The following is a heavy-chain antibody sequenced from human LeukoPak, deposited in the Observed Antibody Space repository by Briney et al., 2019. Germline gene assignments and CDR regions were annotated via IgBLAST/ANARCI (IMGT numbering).Heavy chain of an antibody. CDR3: AKYGSGGNFDY. D-gene: IGHD3-10*01. J-gene: IGHJ4*02. CDR1: GFTFSNYW. V-gene: IGHV3-7*02. Sequence: PGGSLRLSCEASGFTFSNYWMSWVRLDPGKGLEWVANIKQDGSDKYYVDSVKGRFTISRDNAKNSLYLQMNSLRVEDTAVYYCAKYGSGGNFDYWGQGTLVTVSS. CDR2: IKQDGSDK.